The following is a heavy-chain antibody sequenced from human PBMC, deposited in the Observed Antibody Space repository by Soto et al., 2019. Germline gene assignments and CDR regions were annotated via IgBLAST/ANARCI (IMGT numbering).Heavy chain of an antibody. V-gene: IGHV5-10-1*01. CDR3: ARIRGEGWFDP. D-gene: IGHD3-16*01. Sequence: SPSFQGHVTISADKSISTAYLQWSSQKASDTAMYYCARIRGEGWFDPWGQGTLVTVSS. J-gene: IGHJ5*02.